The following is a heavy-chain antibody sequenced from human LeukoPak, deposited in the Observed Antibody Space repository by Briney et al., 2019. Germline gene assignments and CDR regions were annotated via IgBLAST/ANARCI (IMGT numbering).Heavy chain of an antibody. Sequence: KVSCKSSGGTFSSYAISWVRQAPGQGLEWMGRIIPILGIANYAQKFQGRVTITADKSTSTAYMELSSLRSEDTAVYYCARVPVGASRFDYWGQGTLVTVSS. CDR2: IIPILGIA. V-gene: IGHV1-69*04. CDR1: GGTFSSYA. D-gene: IGHD1-26*01. CDR3: ARVPVGASRFDY. J-gene: IGHJ4*02.